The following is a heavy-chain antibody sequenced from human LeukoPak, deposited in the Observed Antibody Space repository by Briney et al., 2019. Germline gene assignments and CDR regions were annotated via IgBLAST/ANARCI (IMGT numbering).Heavy chain of an antibody. J-gene: IGHJ2*01. CDR1: GFTFSSYS. V-gene: IGHV3-21*01. D-gene: IGHD6-19*01. Sequence: GGSLRLSCAASGFTFSSYSMNWVRQAPGKGLEWVSSISSSSSYIYYADSVKGRFTISRDNAKNSLYLQMNSLRAEDTAVYYCASRAVAGGFDLWGRGTLVTVSS. CDR2: ISSSSSYI. CDR3: ASRAVAGGFDL.